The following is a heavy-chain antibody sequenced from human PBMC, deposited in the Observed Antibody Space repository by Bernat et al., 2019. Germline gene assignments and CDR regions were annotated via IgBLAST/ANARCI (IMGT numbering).Heavy chain of an antibody. Sequence: QVQMQQSGPGLVKPSQTLSLTCAISGDSVSRKSVVWNWIRQSPSRGLEWLGRTYYRSKWYNDYAVSVKSRITINADTSKNLFTLQLNSVTPEDTAVYYGARHLEVAGAYLYYDVWGRGTLVTVSS. V-gene: IGHV6-1*01. J-gene: IGHJ2*01. CDR3: ARHLEVAGAYLYYDV. D-gene: IGHD6-19*01. CDR1: GDSVSRKSVV. CDR2: TYYRSKWYN.